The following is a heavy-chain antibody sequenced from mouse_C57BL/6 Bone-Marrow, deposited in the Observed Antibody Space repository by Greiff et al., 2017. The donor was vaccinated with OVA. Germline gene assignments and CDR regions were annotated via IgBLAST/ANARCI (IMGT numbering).Heavy chain of an antibody. V-gene: IGHV3-6*01. CDR3: ARGRYYDYVWFAY. Sequence: EVQRVESGPGLVKPSQSLSLTCSVTGYSITSGYYWNWLRQFPGNNLEWMGYISYDGSNNYNPSLKNRISITRDTSKNQFFLKLNSVTTKDTATYDGARGRYYDYVWFAYWGQGTLVTVSA. CDR2: ISYDGSN. J-gene: IGHJ3*01. D-gene: IGHD2-4*01. CDR1: GYSITSGYY.